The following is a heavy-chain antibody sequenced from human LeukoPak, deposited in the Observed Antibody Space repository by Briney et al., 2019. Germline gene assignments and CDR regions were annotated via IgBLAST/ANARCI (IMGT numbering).Heavy chain of an antibody. CDR2: INHSGST. V-gene: IGHV4-34*01. J-gene: IGHJ5*02. Sequence: GSLRLSCAASGFTFSNYAMSWIRQPPGKGLEWIGEINHSGSTNYNPSLKSRVTISVDTSKNQFSLRLSSVTAADTAVYYCARGNLDYYDSSGYTAVANWFDPWGQGTLVTVSS. CDR1: GFTFSNYA. D-gene: IGHD3-22*01. CDR3: ARGNLDYYDSSGYTAVANWFDP.